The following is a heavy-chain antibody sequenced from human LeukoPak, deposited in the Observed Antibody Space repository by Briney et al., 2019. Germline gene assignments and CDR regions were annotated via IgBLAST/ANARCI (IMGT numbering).Heavy chain of an antibody. V-gene: IGHV4-39*01. CDR1: GGSLSSSNYY. D-gene: IGHD3-9*01. J-gene: IGHJ4*02. CDR3: ARRYYDILTGPEAFNY. Sequence: SETLSLTCTVSGGSLSSSNYYWGWIRQPPGKGLEWIGNIYYSGSTDYNPSLKSRVTISVDTSKNQFSLNLISVTAADTAVYFCARRYYDILTGPEAFNYWGQGTLVTVSS. CDR2: IYYSGST.